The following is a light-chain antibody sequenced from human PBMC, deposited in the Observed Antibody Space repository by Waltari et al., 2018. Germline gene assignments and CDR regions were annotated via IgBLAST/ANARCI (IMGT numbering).Light chain of an antibody. V-gene: IGLV2-14*03. CDR1: SSDVGGYNY. CDR2: AVT. J-gene: IGLJ1*01. Sequence: QSALTQPASVSGSPGQSITISCTGTSSDVGGYNYVPWYQQHPDKAPKLMIYAVTNRPSGVSNRFSGSKSGNTASLTISGLQAEDEADYYCSSYTSSNTLGFGTGTKVTVL. CDR3: SSYTSSNTLG.